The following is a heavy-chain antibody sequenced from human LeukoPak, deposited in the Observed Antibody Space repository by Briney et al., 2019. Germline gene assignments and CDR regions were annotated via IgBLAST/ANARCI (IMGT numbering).Heavy chain of an antibody. CDR1: GFTFSSYG. V-gene: IGHV3-33*06. CDR2: IWYDGSNK. J-gene: IGHJ4*02. CDR3: AKSLLYSYGYLDY. Sequence: GGCLRLSCAASGFTFSSYGMHWVRQAPGKGLEWVAVIWYDGSNKYYADSVKGRFTISRDNSKNTLYLQMNSLRAEDTAVYYCAKSLLYSYGYLDYWGQGTLVTVSS. D-gene: IGHD5-18*01.